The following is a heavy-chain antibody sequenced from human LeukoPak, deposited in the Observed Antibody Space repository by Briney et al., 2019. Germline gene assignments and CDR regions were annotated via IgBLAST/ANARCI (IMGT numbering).Heavy chain of an antibody. Sequence: SETLSLTCAVSGYSISSGYYWGWIRQPLGKGLEWIGGIYHSGSTYYNPSLKSRVTISVDTSKNQFSLKLSSVTAADTAVYYCARGVVGATRRGINNWFDPWGQGTLVTVSS. D-gene: IGHD1-26*01. J-gene: IGHJ5*02. V-gene: IGHV4-38-2*01. CDR2: IYHSGST. CDR3: ARGVVGATRRGINNWFDP. CDR1: GYSISSGYY.